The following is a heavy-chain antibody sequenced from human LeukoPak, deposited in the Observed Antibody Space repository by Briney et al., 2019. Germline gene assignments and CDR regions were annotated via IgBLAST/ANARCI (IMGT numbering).Heavy chain of an antibody. V-gene: IGHV4-31*03. Sequence: SETLSLTCTVSGGSISSGGYYWSWIRQHPGKGLEWIGYIYYSGSTYYNPSLKSRGTITVDTSKNQFSLKLSSVTAADTAVYYCARDFGVAIFDYWGQGTLVTVSS. CDR3: ARDFGVAIFDY. D-gene: IGHD3-3*01. CDR1: GGSISSGGYY. CDR2: IYYSGST. J-gene: IGHJ4*02.